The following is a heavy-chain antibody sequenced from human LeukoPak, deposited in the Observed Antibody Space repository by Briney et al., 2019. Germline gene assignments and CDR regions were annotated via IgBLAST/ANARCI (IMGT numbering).Heavy chain of an antibody. J-gene: IGHJ4*02. V-gene: IGHV3-30*04. CDR3: ARDWYYYDSSGYFALDY. D-gene: IGHD3-22*01. Sequence: GGSLRLSCAASGFTFSSYAMHWVRQAPGKGLEWVAVISYDGSNKYYADSVKGRFTISRDSSKNTLYLQMNSLRAEDTAVYYCARDWYYYDSSGYFALDYWGQGTLVAVSS. CDR1: GFTFSSYA. CDR2: ISYDGSNK.